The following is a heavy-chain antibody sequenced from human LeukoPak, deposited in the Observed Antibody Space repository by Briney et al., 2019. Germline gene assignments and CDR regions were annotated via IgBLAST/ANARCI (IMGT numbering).Heavy chain of an antibody. Sequence: ASVKVSCKASGYTFTSYGISWVRQAPGQGLEWMGWISAYNGNTNYAQKLQGRVTMTTDTSTSTAYMELRSLRSDDTAVYYCARGILWFGELSGGDYWGQGTLVTVSS. CDR1: GYTFTSYG. V-gene: IGHV1-18*01. J-gene: IGHJ4*02. D-gene: IGHD3-10*01. CDR3: ARGILWFGELSGGDY. CDR2: ISAYNGNT.